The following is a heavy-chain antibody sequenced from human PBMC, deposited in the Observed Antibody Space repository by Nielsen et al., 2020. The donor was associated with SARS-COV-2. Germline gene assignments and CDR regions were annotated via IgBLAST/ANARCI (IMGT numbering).Heavy chain of an antibody. CDR2: ISYDGSNK. D-gene: IGHD3-22*01. CDR3: ARDYDYDMPFDY. J-gene: IGHJ4*02. V-gene: IGHV3-30*04. Sequence: GESLKISCAASGFTFSSYAMHWVRQAPGKGLEWVAVISYDGSNKYYADSVKGRFTISRDNSKNTLYLQMNSLRAEDTAVYYCARDYDYDMPFDYWGQGTLVTVSS. CDR1: GFTFSSYA.